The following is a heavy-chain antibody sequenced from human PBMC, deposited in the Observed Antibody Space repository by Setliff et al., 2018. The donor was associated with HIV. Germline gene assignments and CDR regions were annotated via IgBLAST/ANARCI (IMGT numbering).Heavy chain of an antibody. V-gene: IGHV4-34*01. CDR2: VSHTGST. D-gene: IGHD1-26*01. J-gene: IGHJ3*02. Sequence: SETLSLTCAVYGGSLSGYYWRWIRQPPGKGLEWIGDVSHTGSTNYNPSRKSRITISADTPKNQFSLKLSSVTAADTAVYYCAREGTYSGTYWVRRVASFDIWGQGTMVTVSS. CDR1: GGSLSGYY. CDR3: AREGTYSGTYWVRRVASFDI.